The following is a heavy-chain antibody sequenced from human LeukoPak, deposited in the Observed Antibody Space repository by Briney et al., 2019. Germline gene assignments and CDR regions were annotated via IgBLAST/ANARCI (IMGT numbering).Heavy chain of an antibody. CDR2: ISSSSTYI. J-gene: IGHJ3*02. D-gene: IGHD3-10*01. Sequence: NPGGSLRLSCAASGFTFSSYSMNWARQAPGKGLEWVSSISSSSTYIYYPDSLKGRFTSSRDNAKNSLYLQMNSLRAEDTALYYCAKPMVRGVIIGAFDIWGQGTMVTVSS. CDR1: GFTFSSYS. CDR3: AKPMVRGVIIGAFDI. V-gene: IGHV3-21*04.